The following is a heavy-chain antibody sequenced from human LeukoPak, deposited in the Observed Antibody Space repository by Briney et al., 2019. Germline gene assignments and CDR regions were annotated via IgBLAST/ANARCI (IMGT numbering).Heavy chain of an antibody. V-gene: IGHV5-10-1*01. CDR3: ARHQLLGPCFKGVCSDAFDI. CDR2: IDPSDSYN. CDR1: GYRFTSYW. J-gene: IGHJ3*02. D-gene: IGHD2-8*01. Sequence: GESLKISCKGSGYRFTSYWISWVRQMPGKGLEWMGRIDPSDSYNTYSTSFQGHLTISADKPISTAYLQWSSLKASDTAMYYCARHQLLGPCFKGVCSDAFDIWGQGTMVTVSS.